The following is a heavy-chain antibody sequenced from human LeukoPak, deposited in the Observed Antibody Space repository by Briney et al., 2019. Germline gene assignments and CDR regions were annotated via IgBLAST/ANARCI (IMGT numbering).Heavy chain of an antibody. Sequence: GGSLRLSCAASGFTFRTYWMSWVRQSPGKGLEWVANIKQLGSEKYYEDFVKGRFTISRDDAKNSLYLQMNSLRGEDTAVYYCTRQRGWDYFDNWGQGTLVIVSS. J-gene: IGHJ4*02. D-gene: IGHD1-1*01. CDR2: IKQLGSEK. V-gene: IGHV3-7*01. CDR1: GFTFRTYW. CDR3: TRQRGWDYFDN.